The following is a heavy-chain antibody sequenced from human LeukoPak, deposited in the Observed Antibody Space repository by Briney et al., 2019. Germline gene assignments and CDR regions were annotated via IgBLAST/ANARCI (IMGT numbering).Heavy chain of an antibody. V-gene: IGHV3-23*01. CDR3: AKDGGLWVSAHWGDS. CDR2: ITTSDGNT. D-gene: IGHD7-27*01. Sequence: GGSLRLSCAASGFTFSSYTMSWVRQAPGRGLEWVSTITTSDGNTYYADSVKGRFTVSRDNSKNTLFLQMNSLRAEDTAVYYCAKDGGLWVSAHWGDSWGRGTLVTVSS. J-gene: IGHJ4*02. CDR1: GFTFSSYT.